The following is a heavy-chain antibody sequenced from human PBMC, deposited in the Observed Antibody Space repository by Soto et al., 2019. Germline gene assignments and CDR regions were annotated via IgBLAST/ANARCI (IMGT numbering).Heavy chain of an antibody. CDR1: GYTFTSYD. J-gene: IGHJ4*02. V-gene: IGHV1-8*01. CDR3: AREISGGYRFDY. D-gene: IGHD1-26*01. CDR2: MNLNSGTT. Sequence: QVQLVQSGAEVKKPGASVKVSCKASGYTFTSYDINWVRQATGQGLEWMGWMNLNSGTTGYAQKYQGRVTMTRNTSLTTVNMELCSLRSEDTSVYCCAREISGGYRFDYWGKGTLVTVSS.